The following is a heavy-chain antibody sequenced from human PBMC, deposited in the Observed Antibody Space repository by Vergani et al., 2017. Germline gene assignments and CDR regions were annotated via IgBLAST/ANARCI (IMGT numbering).Heavy chain of an antibody. D-gene: IGHD6-19*01. CDR2: ISWNSGSI. CDR1: GFTFSTYA. V-gene: IGHV3-9*01. CDR3: AKDGDGSGWMDV. Sequence: EVQLLESGGSLKQPGGSVRLSCAASGFTFSTYAMHWVRQAPGKGLEWVSGISWNSGSIGYADSVKGRFTISRDNAKNSLYLQMNSLRAEDTALYYCAKDGDGSGWMDVWGK. J-gene: IGHJ6*03.